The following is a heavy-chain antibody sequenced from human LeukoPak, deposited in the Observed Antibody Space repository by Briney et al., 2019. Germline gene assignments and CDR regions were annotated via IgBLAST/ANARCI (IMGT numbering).Heavy chain of an antibody. CDR3: ARELYSSSWYLFDY. J-gene: IGHJ4*02. Sequence: SVKVSCKASGYTFTGYYMHWVRQAPGQGLEWMGGIIPIFGTANYAQKFQGRVTITADESTSTAYMELSSLRSEDTAVYYCARELYSSSWYLFDYWGQGTLVTVSS. CDR1: GYTFTGYY. D-gene: IGHD6-13*01. CDR2: IIPIFGTA. V-gene: IGHV1-69*13.